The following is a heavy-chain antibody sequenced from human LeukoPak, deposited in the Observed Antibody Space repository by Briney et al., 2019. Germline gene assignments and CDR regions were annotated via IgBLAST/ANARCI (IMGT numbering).Heavy chain of an antibody. Sequence: PSETLSLTCAVYGGSFSGYYWSWIRQPPGKGLEWIGEINHSGSTNYNPSLKSRVTISVDTSKNQFSLKLSSATAADTAVYYCARGSLPRYFDYWGQGTLVTVSS. CDR1: GGSFSGYY. V-gene: IGHV4-34*01. D-gene: IGHD1-26*01. CDR3: ARGSLPRYFDY. J-gene: IGHJ4*02. CDR2: INHSGST.